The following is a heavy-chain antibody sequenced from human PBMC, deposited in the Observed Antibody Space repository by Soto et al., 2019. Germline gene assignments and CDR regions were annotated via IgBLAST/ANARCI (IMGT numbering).Heavy chain of an antibody. Sequence: XGSLRLSCGASGFIFSNYDMPCVRQAPGKGLDWVANIGDDGRIKNHADSVKGRFTISRDNSKNTLYLQMNGLRDEDTAVYYCAKYAGQPYHCLGVSGQGSTVTVSS. D-gene: IGHD1-1*01. CDR2: IGDDGRIK. CDR3: AKYAGQPYHCLGV. V-gene: IGHV3-30*02. CDR1: GFIFSNYD. J-gene: IGHJ6*01.